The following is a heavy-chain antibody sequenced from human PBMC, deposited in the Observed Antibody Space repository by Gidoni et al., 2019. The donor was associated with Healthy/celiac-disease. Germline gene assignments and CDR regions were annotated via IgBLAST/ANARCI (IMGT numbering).Heavy chain of an antibody. D-gene: IGHD1-1*01. Sequence: QVQLVESGGGVVQPGRSLRLSCAASGFTSSSYAMHWVRQAPGKGLEWVAVISYDGSNKYYADSVKGRFTISRDNSKNTLYLQMNSLRAEDTAVYYCAREGERRARSLDYWGQGTLVTVSS. CDR2: ISYDGSNK. V-gene: IGHV3-30-3*01. J-gene: IGHJ4*02. CDR3: AREGERRARSLDY. CDR1: GFTSSSYA.